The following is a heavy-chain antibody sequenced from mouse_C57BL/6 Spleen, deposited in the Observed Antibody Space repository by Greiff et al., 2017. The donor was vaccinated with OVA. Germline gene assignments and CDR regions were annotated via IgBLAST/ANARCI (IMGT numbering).Heavy chain of an antibody. J-gene: IGHJ3*01. CDR1: GYTFTSYW. Sequence: QVQLQQPGAELVMPGASVKLSCKASGYTFTSYWMHWVKQRPGQGLEWIGEIDPSDSYTNYNQKFKGKSTLTVDKSSSTAYMQLSSLTSEDSAVYYCARGEDDYDSFAYWGQGTLVTVSA. D-gene: IGHD2-4*01. V-gene: IGHV1-69*01. CDR2: IDPSDSYT. CDR3: ARGEDDYDSFAY.